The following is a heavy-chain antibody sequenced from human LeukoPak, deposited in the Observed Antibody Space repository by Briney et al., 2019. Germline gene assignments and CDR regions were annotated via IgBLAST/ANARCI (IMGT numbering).Heavy chain of an antibody. CDR2: IYTSGGT. V-gene: IGHV4-4*07. J-gene: IGHJ5*02. Sequence: SETLSLTCTVSGNSFGDCYWSWIRQPAGKGLEWIGRIYTSGGTTYNPSLKSRVTMSVDTSKSQFSLNLMSVTAADTAVYYCARGLGYNWNYGPYNWFDPWGQGTLVTVSS. CDR1: GNSFGDCY. CDR3: ARGLGYNWNYGPYNWFDP. D-gene: IGHD1-7*01.